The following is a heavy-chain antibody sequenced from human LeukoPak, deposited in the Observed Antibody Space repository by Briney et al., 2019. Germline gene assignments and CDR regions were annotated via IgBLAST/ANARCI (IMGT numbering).Heavy chain of an antibody. V-gene: IGHV3-9*01. CDR1: GFTFDDYA. J-gene: IGHJ4*02. CDR2: ISWNSGSI. D-gene: IGHD3-10*01. CDR3: AKDYGSGSRSPIFDY. Sequence: PGRSLRLSCAAPGFTFDDYAMHWVRQAPGRGLEWVSGISWNSGSIGCADSVKGRFTISRDNAKNSLYLQMNSLRAEDTALYYCAKDYGSGSRSPIFDYWGQGTLVTVSS.